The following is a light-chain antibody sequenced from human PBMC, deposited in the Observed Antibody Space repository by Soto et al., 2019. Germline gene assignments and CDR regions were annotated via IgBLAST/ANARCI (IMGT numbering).Light chain of an antibody. CDR1: QSISSY. CDR2: DAS. CDR3: QQSYSTPIS. J-gene: IGKJ5*01. V-gene: IGKV1-39*01. Sequence: DIQMTQSPSSLSASVGDRVTITCRASQSISSYLNWYQQKPGKAPKLLIYDASNLETGVPSRFSGSGSGTDVTLTISSLQPEDFATYYCQQSYSTPISFGQGTDWRL.